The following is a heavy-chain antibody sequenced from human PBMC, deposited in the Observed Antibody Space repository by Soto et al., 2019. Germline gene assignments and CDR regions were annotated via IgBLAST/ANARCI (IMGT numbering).Heavy chain of an antibody. Sequence: EVQLVESGGGLVEPGGSLRLSCATSGFSFSSSDMTWVRQAPGKGLEYVSSINYSGRYMFYAASLRGRFTVSRDNAKNSLYLQMNSLRAEDTAVYYCARKSSSDSTGYDYFDYWGQGTLVTVSS. CDR2: INYSGRYM. CDR3: ARKSSSDSTGYDYFDY. J-gene: IGHJ4*02. D-gene: IGHD3-22*01. V-gene: IGHV3-21*06. CDR1: GFSFSSSD.